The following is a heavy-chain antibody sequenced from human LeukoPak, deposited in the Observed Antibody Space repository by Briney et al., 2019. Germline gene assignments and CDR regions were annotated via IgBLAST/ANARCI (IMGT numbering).Heavy chain of an antibody. CDR2: IYSGGST. V-gene: IGHV3-53*01. Sequence: GGSLRLSCAASGFTVSSNYMNWVRQAPGKGLEWVSVIYSGGSTYYADSVKGRFTISRDNSKNTLYLQTNTLRAEDTAVYYCARRYSSGWWIDYWGQGTLVTVSS. D-gene: IGHD6-19*01. J-gene: IGHJ4*02. CDR1: GFTVSSNY. CDR3: ARRYSSGWWIDY.